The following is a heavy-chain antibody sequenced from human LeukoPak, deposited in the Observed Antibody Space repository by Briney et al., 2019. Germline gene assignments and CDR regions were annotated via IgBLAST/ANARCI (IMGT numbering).Heavy chain of an antibody. CDR2: ISYDGSNK. J-gene: IGHJ4*02. D-gene: IGHD6-13*01. CDR1: GFTFGDYA. CDR3: AGDRDSSSLLDY. Sequence: GGSLRLSCTASGFTFGDYAMTWFRQAPGKGLEWVAVISYDGSNKYYADSVKGRFTISRDNSKNTLYPQMNSLRAEDTAVYYCAGDRDSSSLLDYWGQGTLVTVSS. V-gene: IGHV3-30-3*01.